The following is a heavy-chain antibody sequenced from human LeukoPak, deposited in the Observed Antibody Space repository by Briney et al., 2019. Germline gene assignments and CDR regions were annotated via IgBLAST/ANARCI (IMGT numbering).Heavy chain of an antibody. J-gene: IGHJ4*02. D-gene: IGHD6-19*01. Sequence: GESLKISCKGSGXSFTRYWSSWERQMPGKGLEWMGRIDPGDSYTNYSPSFQGHVTISADKSISTAYLQWSSLKASDTAMYYCARHYSSGSDFDYWGQGTLVTVSS. CDR3: ARHYSSGSDFDY. CDR2: IDPGDSYT. V-gene: IGHV5-10-1*01. CDR1: GXSFTRYW.